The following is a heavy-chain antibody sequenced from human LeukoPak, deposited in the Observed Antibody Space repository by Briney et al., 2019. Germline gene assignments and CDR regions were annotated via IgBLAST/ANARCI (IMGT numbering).Heavy chain of an antibody. D-gene: IGHD5-18*01. CDR2: IIPIFGTA. J-gene: IGHJ3*02. CDR3: ATYVDTAVVVDAFDI. V-gene: IGHV1-69*01. CDR1: GGTFSSYA. Sequence: GASVKVPCKASGGTFSSYAISWVRQAPGQGLEWMGGIIPIFGTANYAQKFQGRVTITADESTSTAYMELSSLRSEDTAVYYCATYVDTAVVVDAFDIWGQGTMVTVSS.